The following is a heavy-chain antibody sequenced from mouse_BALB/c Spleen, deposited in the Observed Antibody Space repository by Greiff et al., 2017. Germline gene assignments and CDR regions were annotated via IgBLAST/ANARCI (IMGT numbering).Heavy chain of an antibody. CDR2: IRNKANGYTT. Sequence: DVKLVESGGGLVQPGGSLRLSCATSGFTFTDYYMSWVRQPPGKALEWLGFIRNKANGYTTEYSASVKGRFTISRDNSQSILYLQMNTLRAEDSATYYCASGATMITTRFAYWGQGTLVTVSA. V-gene: IGHV7-3*02. D-gene: IGHD2-4*01. CDR3: ASGATMITTRFAY. CDR1: GFTFTDYY. J-gene: IGHJ3*01.